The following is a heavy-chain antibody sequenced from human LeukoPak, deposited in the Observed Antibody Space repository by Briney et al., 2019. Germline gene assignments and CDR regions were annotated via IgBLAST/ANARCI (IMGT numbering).Heavy chain of an antibody. Sequence: SETLSLTCTVSGGSVRSSTYYWGWIRQPPGKGLEWIGSIYYSRSTYYNPSLKSRVTMSVDTSKNQFSLKLSSVTAADTAVYYCARQGCSSTSCYSWDWYYYYMDVWGKGTTATVSS. D-gene: IGHD2-2*01. V-gene: IGHV4-39*01. CDR3: ARQGCSSTSCYSWDWYYYYMDV. J-gene: IGHJ6*03. CDR1: GGSVRSSTYY. CDR2: IYYSRST.